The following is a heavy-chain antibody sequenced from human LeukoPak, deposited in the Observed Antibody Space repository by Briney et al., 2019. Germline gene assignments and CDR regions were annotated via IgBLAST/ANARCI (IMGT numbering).Heavy chain of an antibody. V-gene: IGHV4-34*01. CDR3: ARGGIVAPTDY. CDR2: INHSGST. D-gene: IGHD3-22*01. Sequence: SETLSLTCAVYGGSFSGYYWNWIRQPPGKGLEWIGEINHSGSTNYNPSLKNRVTISLDTSKNQFSLKLSSVTAADTAVYYCARGGIVAPTDYWGQGTLVTVSS. J-gene: IGHJ4*02. CDR1: GGSFSGYY.